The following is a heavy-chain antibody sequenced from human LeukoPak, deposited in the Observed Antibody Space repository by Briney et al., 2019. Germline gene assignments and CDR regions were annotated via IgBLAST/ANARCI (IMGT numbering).Heavy chain of an antibody. CDR3: AKGRSGFPI. J-gene: IGHJ3*02. V-gene: IGHV3-30*18. D-gene: IGHD2/OR15-2a*01. CDR1: GFTFSSYG. CDR2: ISYDGSNK. Sequence: GGSLRLSCAASGFTFSSYGMHWVRQAPGKGLEWVAVISYDGSNKYYADSVKGRFTISRDNSKNTLYLQMNSLRAEDTAVYYCAKGRSGFPIWGQGTMVTVSS.